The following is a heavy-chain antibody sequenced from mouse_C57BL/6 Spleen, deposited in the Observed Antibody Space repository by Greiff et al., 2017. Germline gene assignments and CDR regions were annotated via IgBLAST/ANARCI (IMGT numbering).Heavy chain of an antibody. J-gene: IGHJ2*01. D-gene: IGHD3-2*02. CDR3: ARSLDSSGPYYFDY. CDR2: IDPSDSYT. CDR1: GYTFTSYW. Sequence: VQLQQPGAELVMPGASVKLSCKASGYTFTSYWMHWVKQRPGQGLEWIGEIDPSDSYTNYNQKFKGKSTLTVDKSSSTAYMQLSSLTSEDSAVYYCARSLDSSGPYYFDYWGQGTTLTVSS. V-gene: IGHV1-69*01.